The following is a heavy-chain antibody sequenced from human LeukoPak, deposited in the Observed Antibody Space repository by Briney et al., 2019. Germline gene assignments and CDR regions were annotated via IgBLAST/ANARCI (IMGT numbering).Heavy chain of an antibody. CDR3: ARERFGDSGDY. J-gene: IGHJ4*02. Sequence: SETLSLTCTVSGGSVSSGSYYWSWLRQPPGKGLEWIGYIYYSGSTNYNPSLKSRVTISVDTSRNQFSLKLTSDTAPDTAMYFWARERFGDSGDYWGQGTLVSVSS. V-gene: IGHV4-61*01. CDR2: IYYSGST. CDR1: GGSVSSGSYY. D-gene: IGHD4-17*01.